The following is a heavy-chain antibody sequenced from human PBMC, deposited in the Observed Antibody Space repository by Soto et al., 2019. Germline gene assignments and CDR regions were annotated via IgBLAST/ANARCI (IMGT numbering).Heavy chain of an antibody. CDR3: ARDTSGWSLNGLDV. CDR1: GSAITRYY. CDR2: INTGGGSA. J-gene: IGHJ6*02. D-gene: IGHD6-19*01. Sequence: QVDLVQSGAEVKKPGASVTISCKASGSAITRYYIHWVRQAPGRGLEWMGIINTGGGSASYAQKFQDRVTIDKDTSTGTVYMDLSSLRTEDTAVYYCARDTSGWSLNGLDVWGQGTTVNVSS. V-gene: IGHV1-46*01.